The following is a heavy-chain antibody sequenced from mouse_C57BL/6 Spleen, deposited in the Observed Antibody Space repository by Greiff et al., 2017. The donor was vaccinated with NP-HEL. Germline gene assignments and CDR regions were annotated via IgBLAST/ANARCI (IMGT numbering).Heavy chain of an antibody. CDR3: ASAETVQATWFDY. CDR1: GYTFTSYW. V-gene: IGHV1-69*01. Sequence: QVQLQQPGAELVMPGASVKLSCKASGYTFTSYWMHWVKQRPGLGLEWIGEIDPSDSYTNYNQKFKGKSTLTVDKASSTAYMQLSSLTSEDSAVYYCASAETVQATWFDYWGQGTLVTVSA. CDR2: IDPSDSYT. J-gene: IGHJ3*01. D-gene: IGHD3-2*02.